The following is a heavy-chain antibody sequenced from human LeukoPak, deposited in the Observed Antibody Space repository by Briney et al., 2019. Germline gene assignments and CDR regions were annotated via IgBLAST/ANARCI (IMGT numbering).Heavy chain of an antibody. CDR1: GGSFSGYY. Sequence: SETLSLTCAVHGGSFSGYYWSWIRQHPGKGLEWIGYIYYSGSTYYNPSLKSRVTISVDTSKNQFSLKLSSVTAADTAVYYCAREDGVVDYWGQGTLVTVSS. CDR3: AREDGVVDY. CDR2: IYYSGST. D-gene: IGHD3-10*01. V-gene: IGHV4-31*11. J-gene: IGHJ4*02.